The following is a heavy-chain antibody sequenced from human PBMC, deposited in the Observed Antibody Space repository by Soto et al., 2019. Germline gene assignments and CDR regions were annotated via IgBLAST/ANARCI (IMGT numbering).Heavy chain of an antibody. CDR1: GGSISSGDFY. D-gene: IGHD4-17*01. CDR3: ARADDFRDRLDY. Sequence: SETLSLTCTVSGGSISSGDFYWSWIRQPPGKGLELIGNIYYSGSTYYNPSLRSRAIMSVDTSQNQFSLKLSSLTAADTAVYFCARADDFRDRLDYWGQGARVTVSS. V-gene: IGHV4-30-4*01. CDR2: IYYSGST. J-gene: IGHJ4*02.